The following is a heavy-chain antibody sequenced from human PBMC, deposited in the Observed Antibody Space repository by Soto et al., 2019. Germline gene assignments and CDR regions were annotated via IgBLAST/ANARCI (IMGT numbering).Heavy chain of an antibody. CDR3: ARERYCSSTSCYTFYYYGMDV. V-gene: IGHV1-69*01. Sequence: QVQLVQSGAEVKKPGSSVKVSCKASGGTFSSYAISWVLQAPGQGLEWMGGIIPIFGTANYAQKFQGRVTITADESTSTAYMELSSLRSEDTAVYYCARERYCSSTSCYTFYYYGMDVWGQGTTVTVSS. CDR1: GGTFSSYA. CDR2: IIPIFGTA. D-gene: IGHD2-2*02. J-gene: IGHJ6*02.